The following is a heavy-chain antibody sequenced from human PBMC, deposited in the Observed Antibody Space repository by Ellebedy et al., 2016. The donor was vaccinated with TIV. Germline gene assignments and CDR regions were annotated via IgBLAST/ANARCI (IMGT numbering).Heavy chain of an antibody. Sequence: GGSLRLSXAASGFTFSSYSMNWVRQAPGKGLEWVSYISSSSSTIYYADSVKGRFTISRDNAKNSLYLQMNSLRDEDTAVYYCARVLGSFSLNWFDPWGQGTLVTVSS. CDR3: ARVLGSFSLNWFDP. D-gene: IGHD3-10*01. CDR1: GFTFSSYS. J-gene: IGHJ5*02. CDR2: ISSSSSTI. V-gene: IGHV3-48*02.